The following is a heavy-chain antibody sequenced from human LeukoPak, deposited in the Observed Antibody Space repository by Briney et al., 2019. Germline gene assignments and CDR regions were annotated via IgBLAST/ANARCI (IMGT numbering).Heavy chain of an antibody. D-gene: IGHD6-13*01. CDR2: IRGSGGST. J-gene: IGHJ5*02. CDR1: GFTFSIYA. CDR3: AKDRLAAALNWFDP. Sequence: TGGSLSLSCAVSGFTFSIYAMSWVRQAAEGGREWVASIRGSGGSTYYADSVKGRFPISRDNSKNTLYLQMNSLRAEDTAVYYCAKDRLAAALNWFDPWGQGTLVTVSS. V-gene: IGHV3-23*01.